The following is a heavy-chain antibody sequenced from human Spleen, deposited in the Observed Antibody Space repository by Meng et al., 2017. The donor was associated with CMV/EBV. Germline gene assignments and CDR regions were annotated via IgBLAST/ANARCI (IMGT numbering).Heavy chain of an antibody. CDR3: ARDSLRLDV. Sequence: GESLKISCAASGFTFSSYWMHWVRQAPGKGLVWVSRINSDGSSTSYADSVKGRFTISRDNAKNTLYLQMNSLRGEDTAVYYCARDSLRLDVWGQGTTVTVSS. J-gene: IGHJ6*02. CDR1: GFTFSSYW. CDR2: INSDGSST. V-gene: IGHV3-74*01. D-gene: IGHD3-16*01.